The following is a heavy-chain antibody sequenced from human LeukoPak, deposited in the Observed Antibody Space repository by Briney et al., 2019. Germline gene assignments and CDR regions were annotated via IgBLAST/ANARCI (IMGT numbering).Heavy chain of an antibody. CDR3: TRDAGYTDGRYQGIS. J-gene: IGHJ5*02. CDR1: GFTFRRFA. Sequence: GGSLRLSCAASGFTFRRFAMNWVRQSPGKGLEWVSYISSGSRTIYYRDSVKGRFTISRDDAKNSLFLQMDSLRVEDTGIYYCTRDAGYTDGRYQGISWGQGTLVTVSS. CDR2: ISSGSRTI. V-gene: IGHV3-48*01. D-gene: IGHD6-19*01.